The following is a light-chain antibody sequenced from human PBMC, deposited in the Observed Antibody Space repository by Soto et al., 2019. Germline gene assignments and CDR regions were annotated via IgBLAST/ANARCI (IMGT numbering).Light chain of an antibody. CDR2: GAS. V-gene: IGKV3-15*01. CDR1: QSVTSN. J-gene: IGKJ1*01. Sequence: EIVMTQSPATLSVSPGDRATLSCRASQSVTSNLAWYQQKPGQAPRLLIYGASTRATGIPARFSGSGSGTEFTLTISRLEPEDFAVYYCQQYGSSPRTFGQGTKVDI. CDR3: QQYGSSPRT.